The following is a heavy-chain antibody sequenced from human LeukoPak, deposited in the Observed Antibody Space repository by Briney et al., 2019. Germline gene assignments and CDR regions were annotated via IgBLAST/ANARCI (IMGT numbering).Heavy chain of an antibody. D-gene: IGHD3-10*01. V-gene: IGHV3-30*18. CDR1: GFTFSSYG. Sequence: PGGSLRLSCAASGFTFSSYGMHWVRQAPGKGLEWVVVISYDGSNKYYADSVKGRFTISRDNSKNTLYLQMNSLRAEDTAVYYCAKDLRELLGSYYYGMDVWGKGTTVTVSS. CDR2: ISYDGSNK. J-gene: IGHJ6*04. CDR3: AKDLRELLGSYYYGMDV.